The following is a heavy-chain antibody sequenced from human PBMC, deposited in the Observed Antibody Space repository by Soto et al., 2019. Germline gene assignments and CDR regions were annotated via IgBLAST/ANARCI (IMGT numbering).Heavy chain of an antibody. D-gene: IGHD6-13*01. J-gene: IGHJ4*02. CDR2: IIPLFGTL. Sequence: QVKLVQSGTEVKRPGSSVKVSCKASGGTFSNYGLSWVRQAPGHGLQWMGGIIPLFGTLHNAREFQDRVTTTADQSTGTASMDLRSLTYDDTAVYFCATTPFSMASAGSYYFDSWGQGLLFTVSS. CDR1: GGTFSNYG. V-gene: IGHV1-69*01. CDR3: ATTPFSMASAGSYYFDS.